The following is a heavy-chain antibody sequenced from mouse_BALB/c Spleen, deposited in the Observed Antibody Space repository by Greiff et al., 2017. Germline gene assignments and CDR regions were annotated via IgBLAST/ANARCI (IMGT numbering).Heavy chain of an antibody. Sequence: VQLQESGAELAKPGASVKMSCKASGYTFTSYWMHWVKQRPGQGLEWIGYINPSTGYTEYNQKFKDKATLTADKSSSTAYMQLSSLTSDDSAVYFCATYDYAEDYWGQGTTLTVSS. CDR2: INPSTGYT. J-gene: IGHJ2*01. CDR1: GYTFTSYW. D-gene: IGHD2-4*01. V-gene: IGHV1-7*01. CDR3: ATYDYAEDY.